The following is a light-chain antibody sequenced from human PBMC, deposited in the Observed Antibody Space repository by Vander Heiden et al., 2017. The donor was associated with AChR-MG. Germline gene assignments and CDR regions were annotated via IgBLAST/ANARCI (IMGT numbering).Light chain of an antibody. CDR3: QQYHTTPLT. Sequence: DIVMTQSLDSLTVSLGERATMNGKSSQSVMYSPNHQNSLAWYQQKAGHPPKLLIYWAYSRESGVPDRFSGSGSETDFTLTIDSLQLEDVATYYCQQYHTTPLTFGPGTRVEI. V-gene: IGKV4-1*01. CDR1: QSVMYSPNHQNS. CDR2: WAY. J-gene: IGKJ3*01.